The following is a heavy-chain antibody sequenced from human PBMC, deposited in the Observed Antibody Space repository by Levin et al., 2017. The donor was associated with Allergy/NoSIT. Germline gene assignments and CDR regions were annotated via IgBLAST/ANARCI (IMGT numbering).Heavy chain of an antibody. CDR1: GFTFSSYS. Sequence: GGSLRLSCAASGFTFSSYSMNWVRQAPGKGLEWVSYISSSSSTIYYADSVKGRFTISRDNAKNSLYLQMNSLRAEDTAVYYCARGAAMAWFDPWGQGTLVTVSS. J-gene: IGHJ5*02. CDR2: ISSSSSTI. CDR3: ARGAAMAWFDP. V-gene: IGHV3-48*01. D-gene: IGHD5-18*01.